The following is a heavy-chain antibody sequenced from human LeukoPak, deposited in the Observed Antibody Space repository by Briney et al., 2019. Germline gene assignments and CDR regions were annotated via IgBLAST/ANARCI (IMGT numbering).Heavy chain of an antibody. V-gene: IGHV3-23*01. Sequence: QPGGSLRLSCGASGFPFTSYAMSWIRQAPGKGLEWVSAISGGGENTYYGDSVKGRFTISSDNSKNTLYLQMNSLRAEDTATYYCAKPRAMTTGVGRYFDLWGRGTLVTVSS. CDR2: ISGGGENT. J-gene: IGHJ2*01. CDR1: GFPFTSYA. D-gene: IGHD1-1*01. CDR3: AKPRAMTTGVGRYFDL.